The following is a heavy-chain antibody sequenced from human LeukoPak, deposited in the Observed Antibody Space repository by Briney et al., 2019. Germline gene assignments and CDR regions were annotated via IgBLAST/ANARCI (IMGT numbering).Heavy chain of an antibody. V-gene: IGHV1-2*02. CDR3: AFFEYSSSSSHY. CDR1: GYVFTGYY. Sequence: ASVKVSCKPSGYVFTGYYMHWVRQAPGQGLEWMGWINPNSGGTKYAQKFQGRVTMTRDTSISTAYMELSRLRSDDTAVYYCAFFEYSSSSSHYWGQGTQVIVSS. J-gene: IGHJ4*02. CDR2: INPNSGGT. D-gene: IGHD6-6*01.